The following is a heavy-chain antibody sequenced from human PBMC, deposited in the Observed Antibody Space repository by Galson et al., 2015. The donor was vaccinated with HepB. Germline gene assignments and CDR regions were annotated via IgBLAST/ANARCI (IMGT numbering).Heavy chain of an antibody. D-gene: IGHD1-26*01. Sequence: SVKVSCKASGGTFSSYTISWVRQAPGQGLEWMGRIIPILGIANYAQKFQGRVTITADKSTSTAYMELSSLRSEDTAVYYCARSGAGIVGATTTPLFDYWGQGTLVTVSS. CDR3: ARSGAGIVGATTTPLFDY. CDR2: IIPILGIA. V-gene: IGHV1-69*02. J-gene: IGHJ4*02. CDR1: GGTFSSYT.